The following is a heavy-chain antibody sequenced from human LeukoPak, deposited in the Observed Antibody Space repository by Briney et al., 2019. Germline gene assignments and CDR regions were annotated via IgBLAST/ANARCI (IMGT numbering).Heavy chain of an antibody. D-gene: IGHD6-13*01. Sequence: PGGSLRLSCAASGFTFSSYGMQWVRQAPSKGLEWVAVIWYDGSNKYYADSVKGRFTISRDDSENTLYLQMDSLRVGDTAVYYCARDLYSSSCDYWGQGTLVTVSS. CDR1: GFTFSSYG. CDR2: IWYDGSNK. J-gene: IGHJ4*02. CDR3: ARDLYSSSCDY. V-gene: IGHV3-33*01.